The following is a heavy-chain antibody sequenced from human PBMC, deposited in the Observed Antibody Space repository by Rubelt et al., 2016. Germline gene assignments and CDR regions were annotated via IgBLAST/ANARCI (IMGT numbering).Heavy chain of an antibody. D-gene: IGHD2-21*01. CDR1: GDSISSGYY. CDR3: ASSLGEFFDP. V-gene: IGHV4-38-2*02. J-gene: IGHJ5*02. CDR2: IYHRGGT. Sequence: QVQLQESGPGLVKPSETLSLTCTVSGDSISSGYYWGWIRQPPGQGPEWIGTIYHRGGTYYNPSFKSRVTMSVDTSKNQFSLKMYSVTAADTAVYYCASSLGEFFDPWGQGALVTVSS.